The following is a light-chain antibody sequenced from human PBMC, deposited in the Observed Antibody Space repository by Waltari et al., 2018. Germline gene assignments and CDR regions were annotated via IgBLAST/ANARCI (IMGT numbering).Light chain of an antibody. CDR1: QSVSSY. Sequence: ELVLTQSPATLSLSPGDRATLSCRASQSVSSYLAWYQQKPGQAPRLLIYDASNRATGIPARFSGSGSGTDFTLTISSLEPEDFAVYYCQQRSNVLTFGGGTKVEIK. J-gene: IGKJ4*01. CDR3: QQRSNVLT. CDR2: DAS. V-gene: IGKV3-11*01.